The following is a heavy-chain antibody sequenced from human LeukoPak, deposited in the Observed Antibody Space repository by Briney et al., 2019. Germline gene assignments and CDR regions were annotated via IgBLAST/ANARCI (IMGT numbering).Heavy chain of an antibody. D-gene: IGHD3-3*01. CDR2: MNPNSGNT. Sequence: ASVKVSCKASGFTFTSHDFNWVRQATGQGLEWMGWMNPNSGNTGYAQKFQGRVTMTRNTSISTAYMELSSLRSEDTAVYYCARGPAYYDFWSGYSDYWGQGTLVTVSS. CDR1: GFTFTSHD. V-gene: IGHV1-8*01. CDR3: ARGPAYYDFWSGYSDY. J-gene: IGHJ4*02.